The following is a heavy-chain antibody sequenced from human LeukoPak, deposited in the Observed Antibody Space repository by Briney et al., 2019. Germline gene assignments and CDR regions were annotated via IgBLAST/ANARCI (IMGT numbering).Heavy chain of an antibody. CDR3: ARDGDSSGWYIAVYYYYYMDV. CDR1: GFTFSSYW. D-gene: IGHD6-19*01. J-gene: IGHJ6*03. Sequence: PGGSLRLSCAASGFTFSSYWMSWVRQAPGKGLEWVSSISSSSSYIYYADSVKGRFTISRDNAKNSLYLQMNSLRAEDTAVYYCARDGDSSGWYIAVYYYYYMDVWGKGTTVTVSS. V-gene: IGHV3-21*01. CDR2: ISSSSSYI.